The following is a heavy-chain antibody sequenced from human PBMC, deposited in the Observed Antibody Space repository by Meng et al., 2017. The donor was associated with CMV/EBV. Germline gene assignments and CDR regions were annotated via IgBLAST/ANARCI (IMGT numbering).Heavy chain of an antibody. CDR3: ARVAAAVKYYFDY. Sequence: GESLKISCAASGFTFSSYAMHWVRQAPGKGLEWVAVISYDGSNKYYADSVKGRFTISRDNSKNTLYLQKNSLRAEDTAVYYCARVAAAVKYYFDYWGQGTLVTVSS. CDR1: GFTFSSYA. V-gene: IGHV3-30*04. CDR2: ISYDGSNK. J-gene: IGHJ4*02. D-gene: IGHD6-13*01.